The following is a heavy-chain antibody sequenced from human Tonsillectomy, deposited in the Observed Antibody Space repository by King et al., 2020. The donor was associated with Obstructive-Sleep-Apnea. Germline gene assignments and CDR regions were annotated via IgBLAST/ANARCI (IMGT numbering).Heavy chain of an antibody. CDR3: ARDGPDGDDDAFDV. CDR2: IHYRGST. V-gene: IGHV4-30-4*01. Sequence: QVQLQESGPGLLKPSQTLSLTCTVSGGSISSGDYYWSWIRQPPGKGLEWIGYIHYRGSTYNNPSLKTRASMSVDTSKNQFSLNLRSVTASDTAVYYCARDGPDGDDDAFDVWGQGTMVTVSS. CDR1: GGSISSGDYY. D-gene: IGHD4-17*01. J-gene: IGHJ3*01.